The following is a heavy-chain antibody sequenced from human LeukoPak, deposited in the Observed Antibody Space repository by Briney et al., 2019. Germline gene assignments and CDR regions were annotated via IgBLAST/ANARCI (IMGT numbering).Heavy chain of an antibody. J-gene: IGHJ4*02. CDR3: ARGRYYGSGSYYKAFDY. D-gene: IGHD3-10*01. CDR1: GYTSTGYY. Sequence: GASVKVSCKASGYTSTGYYMHWVRQAPGQGLEWMGWINPNSGGTSYAQKFQGRVTMTRDTSISTAYMELSRLRSDDTAVYYCARGRYYGSGSYYKAFDYWGQGTLVTVSS. CDR2: INPNSGGT. V-gene: IGHV1-2*02.